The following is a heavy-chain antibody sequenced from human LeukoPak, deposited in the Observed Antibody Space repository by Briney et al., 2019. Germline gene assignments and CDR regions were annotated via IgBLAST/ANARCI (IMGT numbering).Heavy chain of an antibody. D-gene: IGHD2-2*02. CDR1: GFTFSSYE. Sequence: GGSLRLSCAASGFTFSSYEMNWVRQAPGKGLEWVSYISSSGSTIYYADSVKGRFTITRDNAKNSLYLQMNSLRAEDTAVYYCARDSCSSTSCYTWGYYYYGTDVWGQGTTVTVSS. CDR3: ARDSCSSTSCYTWGYYYYGTDV. V-gene: IGHV3-48*03. J-gene: IGHJ6*02. CDR2: ISSSGSTI.